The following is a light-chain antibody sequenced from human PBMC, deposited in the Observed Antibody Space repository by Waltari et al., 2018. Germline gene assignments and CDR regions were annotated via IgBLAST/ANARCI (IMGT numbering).Light chain of an antibody. CDR1: QSVSSY. Sequence: IMLTQSPATLSLSPGERATLSCRTSQSVSSYLAWFQQKPGQAPRLLIYDTSNRATGIPARFSGSGSGTDFTLTISSLEPEDSAVYYCQQYYITPLSFGGGTKVEIK. V-gene: IGKV3-11*01. CDR3: QQYYITPLS. CDR2: DTS. J-gene: IGKJ4*01.